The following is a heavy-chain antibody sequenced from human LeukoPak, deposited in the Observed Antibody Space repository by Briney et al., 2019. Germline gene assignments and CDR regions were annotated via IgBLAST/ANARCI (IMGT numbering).Heavy chain of an antibody. CDR3: ARVSRLYYVWGYYFDY. CDR1: GGSITSSSYS. D-gene: IGHD3-10*02. V-gene: IGHV4-39*07. J-gene: IGHJ4*02. Sequence: SETLSLTCTVSGGSITSSSYSWGWIRQPPGKGLEWIASMSYSGSTYYNPSLKSRVTISVDTSRNQFSLKLSSVTAADTAVYYCARVSRLYYVWGYYFDYWGQGTLVTVSS. CDR2: MSYSGST.